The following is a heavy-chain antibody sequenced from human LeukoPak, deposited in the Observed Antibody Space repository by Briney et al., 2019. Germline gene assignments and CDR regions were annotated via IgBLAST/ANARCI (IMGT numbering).Heavy chain of an antibody. V-gene: IGHV3-7*01. J-gene: IGHJ4*02. CDR2: IKQDGSEK. CDR1: GFTFSSYW. D-gene: IGHD2-2*01. CDR3: ARLGTRPAALSFDY. Sequence: QSGGSLRLSCAASGFTFSSYWMSWVRQAPGKGLEWVANIKQDGSEKYYVDSVKGRFTISRDNAKNSLYLQMNSLRAEDTAVYYCARLGTRPAALSFDYWGQGTLVTVSS.